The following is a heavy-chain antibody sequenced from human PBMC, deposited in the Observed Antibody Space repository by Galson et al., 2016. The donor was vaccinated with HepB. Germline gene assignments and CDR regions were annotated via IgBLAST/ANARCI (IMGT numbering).Heavy chain of an antibody. Sequence: LSLTCTVSGASITSGDYYWTWIRQHPGKGLEWIGCIHYSGNSYHNPSLKSRLIISQDTSKNQFSLNLSSLTAADSAVYYCARAKNIGWDDAFDFWGQGTMVTVSS. V-gene: IGHV4-31*03. CDR2: IHYSGNS. CDR1: GASITSGDYY. J-gene: IGHJ3*01. D-gene: IGHD6-19*01. CDR3: ARAKNIGWDDAFDF.